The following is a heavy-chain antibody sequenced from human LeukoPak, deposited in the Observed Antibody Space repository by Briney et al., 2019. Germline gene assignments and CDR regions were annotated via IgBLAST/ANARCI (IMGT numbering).Heavy chain of an antibody. D-gene: IGHD5-18*01. CDR3: ATSGYSYGYDY. CDR1: GFTFTNHW. CDR2: IKQGGSEK. Sequence: GGSLRLSCAASGFTFTNHWMSWVRQAPGKGLEWVANIKQGGSEKYYVDSVKGRFTISRDNAKNSLYLQMNSLRAEDTAVYYCATSGYSYGYDYWGQGTLVTVSS. V-gene: IGHV3-7*01. J-gene: IGHJ4*02.